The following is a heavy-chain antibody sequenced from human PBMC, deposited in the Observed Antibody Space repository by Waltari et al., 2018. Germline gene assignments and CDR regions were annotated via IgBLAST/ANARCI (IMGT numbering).Heavy chain of an antibody. CDR3: ARGVSITETPWFAY. CDR1: GFTFRTYS. D-gene: IGHD5-12*01. Sequence: EVQLVESGGGQVKPGGSLRLSCATSGFTFRTYSLNWVRQAPGKGLEWGSSMSRSSGNRYYADSVKGRFTISRDNAKNSMYMQLNSLRVEDTAIYYCARGVSITETPWFAYWGQGTLVTVSS. CDR2: MSRSSGNR. V-gene: IGHV3-21*02. J-gene: IGHJ4*02.